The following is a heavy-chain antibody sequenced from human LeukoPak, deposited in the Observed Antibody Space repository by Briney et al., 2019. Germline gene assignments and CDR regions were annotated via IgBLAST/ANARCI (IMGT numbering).Heavy chain of an antibody. Sequence: PGGSLRLSCAASGFTFSSYWMSWVRQAPGKGLEWVANIKQDGSEKYYVDSVKGRFTISRDNAKNSLYLQMNSLRAEDTAVYYCARDQNSSSWFQGDFDYWGQGTLVTVSS. CDR1: GFTFSSYW. J-gene: IGHJ4*02. CDR2: IKQDGSEK. CDR3: ARDQNSSSWFQGDFDY. V-gene: IGHV3-7*04. D-gene: IGHD6-13*01.